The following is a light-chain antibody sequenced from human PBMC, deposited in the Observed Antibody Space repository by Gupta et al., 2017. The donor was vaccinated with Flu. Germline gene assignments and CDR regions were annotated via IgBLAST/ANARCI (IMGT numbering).Light chain of an antibody. CDR3: ETWDSNTWV. V-gene: IGLV4-60*03. CDR1: SGHSSDI. CDR2: LEGSGSY. Sequence: QPVLTPSSSASASLGSSVELTCTLSSGHSSDIIAWHQQQPGKAPRYLMKLEGSGSYNKGSGVPDRFSGSSSGADRYLTISNLQAEDEDDYYCETWDSNTWVFGGGTKLTVL. J-gene: IGLJ3*02.